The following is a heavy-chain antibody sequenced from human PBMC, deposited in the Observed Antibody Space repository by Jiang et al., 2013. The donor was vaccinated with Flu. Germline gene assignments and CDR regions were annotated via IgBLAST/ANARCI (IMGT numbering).Heavy chain of an antibody. Sequence: KPSETLSLTCTVSGGSISSYYWSWIRQPPGKGLEWIGYIYYSGSTNYNPSLKSRVTISVDTSKNQFSLKLTSVTAADTAVYYCAGPCANVATMTADWGQGTLVTVSS. J-gene: IGHJ4*02. D-gene: IGHD5-12*01. CDR1: GGSISSYY. CDR2: IYYSGST. CDR3: AGPCANVATMTAD. V-gene: IGHV4-59*08.